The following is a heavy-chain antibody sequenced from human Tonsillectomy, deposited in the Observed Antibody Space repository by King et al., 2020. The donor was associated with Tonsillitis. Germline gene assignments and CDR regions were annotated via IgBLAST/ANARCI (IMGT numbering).Heavy chain of an antibody. CDR2: IGQDGSDK. CDR3: ARGVQNFDS. V-gene: IGHV3-7*01. Sequence: VQLVESGGGLVQPGGSLSLSCAASGFTFTTYWMTWVRQAPGKGLEWVANIGQDGSDKYHLGSVKGRFTISRDNAKNSLNLQMNSLRAEDTAVYFCARGVQNFDSWGQGTLVTVSS. D-gene: IGHD6-6*01. J-gene: IGHJ4*02. CDR1: GFTFTTYW.